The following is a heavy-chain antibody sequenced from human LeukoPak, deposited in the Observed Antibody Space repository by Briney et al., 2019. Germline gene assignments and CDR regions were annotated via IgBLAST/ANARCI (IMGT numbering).Heavy chain of an antibody. V-gene: IGHV3-30-3*01. CDR1: GFTFSSYA. D-gene: IGHD3-22*01. J-gene: IGHJ4*02. CDR2: ISYDGSNK. CDR3: AREYDTGPYFDY. Sequence: PGRSLRLSCAASGFTFSSYAMHWVRQAPGKGLEWVAVISYDGSNKYYADSVKGRFTISRDNSKNTLYLQMNSLRAEDTAVYYCAREYDTGPYFDYWGQGTLVTVSS.